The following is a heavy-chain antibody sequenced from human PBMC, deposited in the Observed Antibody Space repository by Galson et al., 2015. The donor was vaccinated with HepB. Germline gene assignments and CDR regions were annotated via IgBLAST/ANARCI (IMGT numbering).Heavy chain of an antibody. CDR2: ISAYNGNT. J-gene: IGHJ4*02. Sequence: SVKVSCKASGYTFTSYGISWVRQAPGQGLEWMGWISAYNGNTNYAQKLQGRVTMTTDTSTSTAYMELRSLRSDDSAVYYCAGEAAAGNYIDYWGQGTLVTVSS. CDR1: GYTFTSYG. CDR3: AGEAAAGNYIDY. D-gene: IGHD6-13*01. V-gene: IGHV1-18*04.